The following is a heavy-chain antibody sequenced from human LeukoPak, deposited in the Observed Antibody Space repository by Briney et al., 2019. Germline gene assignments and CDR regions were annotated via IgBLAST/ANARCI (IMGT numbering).Heavy chain of an antibody. CDR1: GYTFTGYY. J-gene: IGHJ3*02. Sequence: GASVKVSCKASGYTFTGYYMHWVRQAPGQGLEWMGWINPSSGGTNYAQKFQGRVTMTRDTSISTAYMELSRLRSDDTAVYYCARDMAYYDILTGYRGGEIDAFDIWGQGTMVTVSS. V-gene: IGHV1-2*02. D-gene: IGHD3-9*01. CDR2: INPSSGGT. CDR3: ARDMAYYDILTGYRGGEIDAFDI.